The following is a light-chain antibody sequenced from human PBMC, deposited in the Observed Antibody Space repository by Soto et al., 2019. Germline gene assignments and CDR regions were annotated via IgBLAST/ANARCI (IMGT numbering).Light chain of an antibody. CDR3: TSWTTSTTMI. CDR2: DVN. V-gene: IGLV2-14*03. J-gene: IGLJ2*01. Sequence: QSVLTQPASVSGSPGQSITISCTGTRSDIGAYNFVSWYQQHPGEVPKLMLYDVNVRPSGVSNRFSGSKSGNTPSLTISGLQAEDEADYYCTSWTTSTTMIFGGGTQLPVL. CDR1: RSDIGAYNF.